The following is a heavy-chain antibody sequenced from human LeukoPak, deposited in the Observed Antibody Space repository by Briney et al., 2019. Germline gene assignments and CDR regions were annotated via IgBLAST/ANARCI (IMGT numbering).Heavy chain of an antibody. Sequence: ASVKVSCKASGYTFTGYYMHWVRQAPGQGLEWMGWINPNSGGTNYAQKFQGRVTMTRDTSISTAYMELSRLRSDDTAVYYCARGGRYCSSTSCYTEGLDYWGQGTLVTVSS. CDR2: INPNSGGT. J-gene: IGHJ4*02. D-gene: IGHD2-2*02. CDR3: ARGGRYCSSTSCYTEGLDY. V-gene: IGHV1-2*02. CDR1: GYTFTGYY.